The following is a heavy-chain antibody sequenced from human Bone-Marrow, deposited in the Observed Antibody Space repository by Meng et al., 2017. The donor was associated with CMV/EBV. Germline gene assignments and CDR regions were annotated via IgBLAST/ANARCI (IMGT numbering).Heavy chain of an antibody. D-gene: IGHD3-3*01. V-gene: IGHV3-30*02. J-gene: IGHJ6*02. CDR3: AKGERQFCSSFNCHYQYYGMDV. CDR2: NRHDGGNK. Sequence: GGSLRLSCAASGFSFSDYAMHWVRQAPGKGLEWVTFNRHDGGNKYYAESVKGRFTISRDNSKSTLYLHMNRLRPEDTAVYYCAKGERQFCSSFNCHYQYYGMDVWGQGTTVTVSS. CDR1: GFSFSDYA.